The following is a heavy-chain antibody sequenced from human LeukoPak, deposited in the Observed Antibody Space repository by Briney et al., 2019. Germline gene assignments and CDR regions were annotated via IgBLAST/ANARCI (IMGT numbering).Heavy chain of an antibody. J-gene: IGHJ6*03. V-gene: IGHV4-30-4*08. Sequence: NTSETLSLTCTGSGGSISSGDYYWSWIRQPPGKGLEWIGYIYYSGSTYYNPSLKSRVTISVDTSKNQFSLKLSSVTAADTAVYYCAREGNYDFWSGSQGYMDVWGKGTTVTVSS. CDR3: AREGNYDFWSGSQGYMDV. CDR2: IYYSGST. CDR1: GGSISSGDYY. D-gene: IGHD3-3*01.